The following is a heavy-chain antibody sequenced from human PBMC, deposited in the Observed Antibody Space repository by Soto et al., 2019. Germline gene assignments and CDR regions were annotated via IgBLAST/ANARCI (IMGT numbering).Heavy chain of an antibody. D-gene: IGHD3-10*01. CDR2: IYYSGST. Sequence: QVQLQESGPGLVKPSQTLSLTCSVSGASISSGVYFWSWIRQHPGKGLEWIGYIYYSGSTYYNPSLKSRVSMLVDCKSPFSLELGSVSSADTAVYFCARSFYGIPLGRGVMVWFDSGGQGTLVPVSS. CDR1: GASISSGVYF. CDR3: ARSFYGIPLGRGVMVWFDS. J-gene: IGHJ5*01. V-gene: IGHV4-31*03.